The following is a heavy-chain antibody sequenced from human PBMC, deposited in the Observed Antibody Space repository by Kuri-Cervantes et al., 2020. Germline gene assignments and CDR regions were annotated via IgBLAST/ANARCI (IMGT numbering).Heavy chain of an antibody. J-gene: IGHJ6*02. CDR1: GFTFSSYG. Sequence: GESLKISCAASGFTFSSYGMHWVRQAPGKGLEWVAVIWYDGSNKYYADSVKGRFTISRDNSKNTLYLQMNSLRAEDTAVYYCAKDWLGYCSGGSCYSYYYGMDVWGQGTTVTVSS. CDR3: AKDWLGYCSGGSCYSYYYGMDV. D-gene: IGHD2-15*01. V-gene: IGHV3-30*02. CDR2: IWYDGSNK.